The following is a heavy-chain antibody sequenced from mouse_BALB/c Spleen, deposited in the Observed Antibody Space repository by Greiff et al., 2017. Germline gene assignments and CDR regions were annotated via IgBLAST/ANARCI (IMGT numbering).Heavy chain of an antibody. J-gene: IGHJ2*01. CDR3: ARLGDRYYFDY. CDR1: GFTFSSYT. Sequence: DVMLVESGGGLVKPGGSLKLSCAASGFTFSSYTMSWVRQTPEKRLEWVATISSGGGNTYYPDSVKGRFTISRDNAKNNLYLQMSSLRSEDTALYYCARLGDRYYFDYWGQGTTLTVSS. V-gene: IGHV5-9*03. CDR2: ISSGGGNT. D-gene: IGHD2-14*01.